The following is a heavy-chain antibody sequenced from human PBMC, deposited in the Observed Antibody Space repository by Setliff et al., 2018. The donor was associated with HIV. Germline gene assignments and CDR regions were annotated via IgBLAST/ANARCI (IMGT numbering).Heavy chain of an antibody. J-gene: IGHJ4*02. CDR2: IFHSGDT. CDR1: GVSVGSGDYY. CDR3: ATRPRIAARPFDY. V-gene: IGHV4-31*03. D-gene: IGHD6-6*01. Sequence: SETLSLTCSVSGVSVGSGDYYWHWIRQHQEKALEWIGYIFHSGDTYYNPSLKSRISMSVDTSKNQFSLELTSLTAADTAVYYCATRPRIAARPFDYWGQGMLVTVSS.